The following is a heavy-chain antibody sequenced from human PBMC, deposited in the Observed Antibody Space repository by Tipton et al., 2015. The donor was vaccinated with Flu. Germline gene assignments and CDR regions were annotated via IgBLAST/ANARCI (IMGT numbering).Heavy chain of an antibody. CDR2: IKQDASDK. CDR1: GFTFSSYW. V-gene: IGHV3-7*01. D-gene: IGHD3-10*01. CDR3: ARDPLPYGVHYYGMDV. Sequence: SLRLSCAASGFTFSSYWMSWVRQAPGKGLEWVASIKQDASDKRYVDSVKGRFTISRDNAKNSLYLQMNSLRAEDTAVYYCARDPLPYGVHYYGMDVWGQGTTVAVSS. J-gene: IGHJ6*02.